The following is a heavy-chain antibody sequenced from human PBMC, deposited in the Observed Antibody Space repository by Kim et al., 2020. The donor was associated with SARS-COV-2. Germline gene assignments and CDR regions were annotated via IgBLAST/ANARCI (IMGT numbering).Heavy chain of an antibody. CDR2: IYHSGST. CDR1: GGSISSSNW. D-gene: IGHD1-26*01. J-gene: IGHJ5*02. CDR3: ATALGSGSYPLNWFDP. Sequence: SETLSLTCAVSGGSISSSNWWSWVRQPPGKGLEWIGEIYHSGSTNYNPSLKSRVTISVDKSKNQFSLKLSSVTAADTAVYYCATALGSGSYPLNWFDPWGQGTLVTVSS. V-gene: IGHV4-4*02.